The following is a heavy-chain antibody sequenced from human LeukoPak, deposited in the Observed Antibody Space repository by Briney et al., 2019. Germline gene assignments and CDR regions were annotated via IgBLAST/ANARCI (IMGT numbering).Heavy chain of an antibody. V-gene: IGHV3-48*03. Sequence: GGPLRLSCAASGFTFNSYEMNWVRQAPGKGLEWVSYISSSGSTIYYADSVKGRFTISRDNAKNSLYLQMNSLRAEDTAVYYCARRGYNWKFDYWGQGTLVIVSS. CDR2: ISSSGSTI. D-gene: IGHD1-20*01. CDR1: GFTFNSYE. J-gene: IGHJ4*02. CDR3: ARRGYNWKFDY.